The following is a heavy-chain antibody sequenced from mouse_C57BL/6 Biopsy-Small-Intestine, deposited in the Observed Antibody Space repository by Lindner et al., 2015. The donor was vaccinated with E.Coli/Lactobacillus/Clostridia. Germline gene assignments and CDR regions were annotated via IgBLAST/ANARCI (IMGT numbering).Heavy chain of an antibody. CDR2: INPNSGDT. V-gene: IGHV1-64*01. CDR3: ARDRQNSELNS. Sequence: SVKVSCKTSGFTFTGYYIHWVRQAPGQGLEWMGRINPNSGDTNYAQKFQGRVTMTRDTSISTAYMELSSLRSDDTAVYYCARDRQNSELNSWGQGTLVTVSS. CDR1: GFTFTGYY. J-gene: IGHJ4*01.